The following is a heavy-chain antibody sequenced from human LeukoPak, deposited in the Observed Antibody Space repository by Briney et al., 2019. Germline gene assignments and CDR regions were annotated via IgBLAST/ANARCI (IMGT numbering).Heavy chain of an antibody. J-gene: IGHJ4*02. CDR1: GFTFSNLW. V-gene: IGHV3-7*03. CDR2: IKQDGSEK. CDR3: ATSTAAAGTD. Sequence: GGSLGLSCAASGFTFSNLWMSWVRQAPGKGLKWVANIKQDGSEKYYVDSVKGRFTISRDNAQNSLYLQMNSLRAEDTAIYYCATSTAAAGTDWGQGTLVTVSS. D-gene: IGHD6-13*01.